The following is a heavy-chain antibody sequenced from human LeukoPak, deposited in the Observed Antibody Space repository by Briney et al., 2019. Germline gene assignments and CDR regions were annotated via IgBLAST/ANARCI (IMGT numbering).Heavy chain of an antibody. CDR2: ISTYNGNT. CDR3: ARRARDCSRTSCFNYYYYTDV. J-gene: IGHJ6*03. V-gene: IGHV1-18*01. D-gene: IGHD2-2*01. Sequence: ASVKVSCKASGYTFTKYGISWVRQAPGQGLEWMGWISTYNGNTNYAQKLQGRVTMTTDTSTSTAYMELSSLRSEDTAVYYCARRARDCSRTSCFNYYYYTDVWGKGTTVTVSS. CDR1: GYTFTKYG.